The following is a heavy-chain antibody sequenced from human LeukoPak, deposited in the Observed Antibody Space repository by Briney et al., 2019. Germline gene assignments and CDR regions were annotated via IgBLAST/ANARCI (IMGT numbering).Heavy chain of an antibody. D-gene: IGHD6-13*01. J-gene: IGHJ6*02. CDR1: GFTFSSYW. CDR2: INSDGGTT. CDR3: AIAGSSSWYSMDV. Sequence: GGSLRLSCAASGFTFSSYWMHWVRQAPGKGLVWVSRINSDGGTTNYADSVKGRFTISRDNAKNTLYLQMNSLGAEDTAVYYCAIAGSSSWYSMDVWGQGTTVTVSS. V-gene: IGHV3-74*01.